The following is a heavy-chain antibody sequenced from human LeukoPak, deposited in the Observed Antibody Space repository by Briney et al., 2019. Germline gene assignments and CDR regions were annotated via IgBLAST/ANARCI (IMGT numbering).Heavy chain of an antibody. V-gene: IGHV1-46*01. CDR3: AREAAADHFDY. CDR2: INPSGGST. Sequence: ASVKVSCKASGYTFTSYYMHWVRQAPGQGLEWMGIINPSGGSTSYAQKFQGRVTMTRDMSTSTVYMELSSLRSEDTAAYYCAREAAADHFDYWGQGTLVTVSS. D-gene: IGHD2-15*01. CDR1: GYTFTSYY. J-gene: IGHJ4*02.